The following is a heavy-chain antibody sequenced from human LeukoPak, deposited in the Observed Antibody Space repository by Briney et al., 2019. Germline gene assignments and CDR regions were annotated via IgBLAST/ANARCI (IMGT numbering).Heavy chain of an antibody. CDR3: ARDRGIAVAYYDY. V-gene: IGHV3-33*01. J-gene: IGHJ4*02. CDR2: IWYDGSNK. D-gene: IGHD6-19*01. CDR1: GFTFSSYG. Sequence: PGGSLRLSCAASGFTFSSYGMHWVRQAPGKGLEWVAVIWYDGSNKYYADSVKGRFTISRDNSKNTLYLQVNSLRAEDTAVYYCARDRGIAVAYYDYWGQGNLVTVSS.